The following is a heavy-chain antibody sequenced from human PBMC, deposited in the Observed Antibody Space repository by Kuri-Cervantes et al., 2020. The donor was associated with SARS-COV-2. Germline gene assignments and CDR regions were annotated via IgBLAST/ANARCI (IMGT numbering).Heavy chain of an antibody. J-gene: IGHJ6*02. D-gene: IGHD3-3*01. CDR2: IIPIFGTA. CDR1: GCTFSGYA. CDR3: AVRYYDFWSGYSRAYYGMDV. V-gene: IGHV1-69*13. Sequence: SVKVSCKATGCTFSGYAISCVRHAPGQGLEWMGGIIPIFGTANYAQKFQGRVMITADESTGTAYMDLSSLRSEDTAVYYCAVRYYDFWSGYSRAYYGMDVWGQGTTVTVSS.